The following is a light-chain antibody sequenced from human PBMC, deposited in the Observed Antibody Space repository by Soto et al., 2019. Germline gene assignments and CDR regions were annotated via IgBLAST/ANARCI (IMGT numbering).Light chain of an antibody. CDR3: QQYNNWPPIT. CDR2: GAS. Sequence: EIVMTQSPATLSVSPGARAPLSCRASRSVSDNLAWYQQQPGQAPRLLIYGASSRATGIPARFSGSGSGTEFTLTISSLQSEDFAVYYCQQYNNWPPITFGQGTRLEIK. J-gene: IGKJ5*01. V-gene: IGKV3-15*01. CDR1: RSVSDN.